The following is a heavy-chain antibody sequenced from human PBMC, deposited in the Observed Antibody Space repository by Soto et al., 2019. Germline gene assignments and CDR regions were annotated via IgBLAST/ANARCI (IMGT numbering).Heavy chain of an antibody. J-gene: IGHJ4*02. CDR3: ARVRPPPMSDYGDPQGGATVY. CDR1: GYTFTSYG. D-gene: IGHD4-17*01. CDR2: ISAYNGNT. V-gene: IGHV1-18*01. Sequence: QVQLVQSGAEVKKPGASVKVSCKASGYTFTSYGISWVRQAPGQGLEWMGWISAYNGNTNYAQKLQGRVTMTTDTSTSKAQMELRRLRSDDTAVYYCARVRPPPMSDYGDPQGGATVYWGPGTLVNVSS.